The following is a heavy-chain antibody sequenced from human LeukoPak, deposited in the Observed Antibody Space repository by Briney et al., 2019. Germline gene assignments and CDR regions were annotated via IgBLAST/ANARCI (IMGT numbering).Heavy chain of an antibody. Sequence: GGSLRLSCAASGFIFGTYSMNWVRQAPGKGLEWVSYISSSSSTIYYADSVKGRFTISRDNAKNSLYLQMNSLRADDTAVYYCAMKAVPRPRLYDAFDFWGQGTVVTVSS. CDR1: GFIFGTYS. D-gene: IGHD2-2*02. CDR2: ISSSSSTI. J-gene: IGHJ3*01. CDR3: AMKAVPRPRLYDAFDF. V-gene: IGHV3-48*01.